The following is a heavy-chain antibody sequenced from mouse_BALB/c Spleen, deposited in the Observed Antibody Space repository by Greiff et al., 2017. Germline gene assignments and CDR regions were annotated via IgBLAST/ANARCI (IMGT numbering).Heavy chain of an antibody. V-gene: IGHV1-18*01. Sequence: VQLKESGPELVKPGASVKIPCKASGYTFTDYNMDWVKQSHGKSLEWIGDINPNNGGTIYNQKFKGKATLTVDKSSSTAYMELRSLTSEDTAVYYCARDNYGSSYYYARDYWGQGTSVTVSS. J-gene: IGHJ4*01. CDR3: ARDNYGSSYYYARDY. CDR2: INPNNGGT. D-gene: IGHD1-1*01. CDR1: GYTFTDYN.